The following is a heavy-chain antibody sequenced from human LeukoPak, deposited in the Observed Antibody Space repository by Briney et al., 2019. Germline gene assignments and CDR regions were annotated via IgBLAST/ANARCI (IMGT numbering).Heavy chain of an antibody. CDR1: GYTFTSYG. D-gene: IGHD3-3*01. Sequence: ASVKVSCKASGYTFTSYGISWVRQAPGQGLEWMGIINPSGGSTSYAQKFQGRVTMTRDTSTSTVYMELSSLRSEDTAVYYCARTVDDLEWFLDIWGQGTMVTVSS. V-gene: IGHV1-46*01. J-gene: IGHJ3*02. CDR3: ARTVDDLEWFLDI. CDR2: INPSGGST.